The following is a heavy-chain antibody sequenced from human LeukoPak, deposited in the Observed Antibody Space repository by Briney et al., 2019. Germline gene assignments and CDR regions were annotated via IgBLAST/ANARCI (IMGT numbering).Heavy chain of an antibody. V-gene: IGHV5-51*01. Sequence: GESLKISCKGSGYSFTSYWIGWVRQMPGKGLEWMGIIYPGDSDTRYSPSFQGQVTISTDKSISTAYLQWSSLKAPDTAMYYCVTTSSSFRREDYYYYYMDVWGKGTTVTVSS. CDR3: VTTSSSFRREDYYYYYMDV. CDR1: GYSFTSYW. D-gene: IGHD6-13*01. CDR2: IYPGDSDT. J-gene: IGHJ6*03.